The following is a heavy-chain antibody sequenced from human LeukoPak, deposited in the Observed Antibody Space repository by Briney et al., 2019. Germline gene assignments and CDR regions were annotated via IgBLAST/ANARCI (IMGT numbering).Heavy chain of an antibody. Sequence: ASVKVPCKASGYTFTSYDINWVRQATGQGLEWMGWMNPNSGNTGYAQKFQGRVTITRNTSISTAYMELSSLRSEDTAVYYCARGERDDYSKNFDYWGQGTLVTVSS. CDR2: MNPNSGNT. V-gene: IGHV1-8*03. J-gene: IGHJ4*02. CDR1: GYTFTSYD. D-gene: IGHD4-11*01. CDR3: ARGERDDYSKNFDY.